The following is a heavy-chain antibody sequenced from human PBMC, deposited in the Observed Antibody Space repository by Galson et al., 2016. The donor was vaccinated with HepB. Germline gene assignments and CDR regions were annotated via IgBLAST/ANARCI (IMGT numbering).Heavy chain of an antibody. CDR2: ITGSGDNT. V-gene: IGHV3-23*01. CDR3: AKVSHNTSSWFLGTIDY. J-gene: IGHJ4*02. CDR1: GFAFNTYA. D-gene: IGHD6-13*01. Sequence: SLRLSCAASGFAFNTYAMSWVRQVPEKGLEWVSAITGSGDNTYYADSVKGRFAISGDNSKNTLYLQMNSLRAEDAAVYYCAKVSHNTSSWFLGTIDYWGQGTLVTVSS.